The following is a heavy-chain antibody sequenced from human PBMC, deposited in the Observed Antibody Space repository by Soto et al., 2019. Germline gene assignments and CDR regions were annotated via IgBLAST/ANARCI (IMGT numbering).Heavy chain of an antibody. J-gene: IGHJ6*02. CDR3: ASNYLYYYGSGNTNYYGMDV. V-gene: IGHV1-18*01. Sequence: QVQLVQSGAEVKKPGASVKVSCKASGYTFTSYGISWVRQAPGQGLEWMGWISAYNGNTNNAQKLQGRVTMTTDTSTSTAYMEPRSLRSDDTAVYYCASNYLYYYGSGNTNYYGMDVWGQGTTVTVSS. CDR1: GYTFTSYG. D-gene: IGHD3-10*01. CDR2: ISAYNGNT.